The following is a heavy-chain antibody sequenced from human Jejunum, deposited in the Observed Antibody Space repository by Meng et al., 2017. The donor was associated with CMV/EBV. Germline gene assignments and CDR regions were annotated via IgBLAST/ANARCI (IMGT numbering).Heavy chain of an antibody. CDR1: IFSSYA. CDR3: ARDGRDGYNYPYYFDY. D-gene: IGHD5-24*01. J-gene: IGHJ4*02. CDR2: IIPIFRTA. V-gene: IGHV1-69*05. Sequence: IFSSYAISWVRQAPGQGLEWMGGIIPIFRTANYAQKFQGRVTITTDESTSTAYMELSSLTSEDTAVYYCARDGRDGYNYPYYFDYWGQGTLVTVS.